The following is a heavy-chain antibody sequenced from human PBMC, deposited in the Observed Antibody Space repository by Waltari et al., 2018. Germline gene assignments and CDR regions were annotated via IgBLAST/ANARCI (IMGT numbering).Heavy chain of an antibody. Sequence: EVQLVESGGGLVQPGGSLRLSCAASGFTFSSYWMHWVRQAPGKGLVWVSRINGEGGSTSYADSVKGRFTISRDNAKNTLYLQMNSLRAEDTAVYYCARDRVDYGAGGYWGQGTLVTVSS. J-gene: IGHJ4*02. V-gene: IGHV3-74*01. CDR2: INGEGGST. CDR3: ARDRVDYGAGGY. CDR1: GFTFSSYW. D-gene: IGHD3-16*01.